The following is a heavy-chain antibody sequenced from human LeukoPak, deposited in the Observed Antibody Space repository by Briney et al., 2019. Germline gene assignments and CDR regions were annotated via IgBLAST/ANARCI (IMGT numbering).Heavy chain of an antibody. Sequence: ASVKVSCKASGYTFTSYGISWVRQAPGQGLEWMGWISAYNGNTNYTQKLQGRVTMTTDTSTSTAYMELRSLRSDDTAVYYCAREGFGELTYGMDVWGKGTTVTVSS. CDR3: AREGFGELTYGMDV. V-gene: IGHV1-18*01. J-gene: IGHJ6*04. CDR2: ISAYNGNT. CDR1: GYTFTSYG. D-gene: IGHD3-10*01.